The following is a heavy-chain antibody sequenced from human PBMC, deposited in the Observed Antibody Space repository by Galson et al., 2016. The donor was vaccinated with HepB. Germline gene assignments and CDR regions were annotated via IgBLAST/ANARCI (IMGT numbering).Heavy chain of an antibody. CDR1: GYNFTSQW. CDR2: IYPGDSET. CDR3: ARHGRWELPEIDY. D-gene: IGHD1-26*01. J-gene: IGHJ4*02. Sequence: QSGAEVKKPGESLKISCKGSGYNFTSQWIGWVRQMPGKGLEWMGIIYPGDSETRYSPSFQGQVTMSADKSISPAYLQWNSLKASDTAMYYCARHGRWELPEIDYGGQGTLVTVSS. V-gene: IGHV5-51*01.